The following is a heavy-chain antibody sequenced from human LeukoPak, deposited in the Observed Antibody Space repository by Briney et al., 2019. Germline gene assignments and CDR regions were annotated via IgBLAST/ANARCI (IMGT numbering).Heavy chain of an antibody. CDR2: INGGSGNT. D-gene: IGHD6-19*01. Sequence: ASVKVSCKASGYTFTDYTMHWLRQAPGQRLDCMGWINGGSGNTKYSPEFQGRVTITRDTSASTAYMELSSLRSEDTAVYYCASEELIAVAGYGYFDYWGQGTLVTVSS. CDR1: GYTFTDYT. CDR3: ASEELIAVAGYGYFDY. J-gene: IGHJ4*02. V-gene: IGHV1-3*01.